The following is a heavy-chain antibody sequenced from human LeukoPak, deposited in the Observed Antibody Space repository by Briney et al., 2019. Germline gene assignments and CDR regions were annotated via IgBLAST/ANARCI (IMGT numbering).Heavy chain of an antibody. D-gene: IGHD5-18*01. Sequence: GGSLRLSCAASGFTFSNYAMTWVRQAPGKGLEWVSSITDGGGDTAYADFVRGRFTISRDNSKNTLYLQMNSLRVDDTAVYYCAKSPKDTAPLGARTGGQGALVTVSS. CDR2: ITDGGGDT. J-gene: IGHJ4*02. CDR1: GFTFSNYA. CDR3: AKSPKDTAPLGART. V-gene: IGHV3-23*01.